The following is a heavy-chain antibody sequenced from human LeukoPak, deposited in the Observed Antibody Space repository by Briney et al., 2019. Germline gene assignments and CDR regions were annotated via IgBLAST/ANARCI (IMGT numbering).Heavy chain of an antibody. Sequence: GGSLRLSCAASGFTFSSYAMSWVRQAPGKGLEWVSVISGSGGSTYYADSVKGRFTISRDNSKNTLYLQMNSLRAEDTAVYYCAKDDGYSSYDAYGYWGQGTLVTVSS. V-gene: IGHV3-23*01. CDR2: ISGSGGST. CDR3: AKDDGYSSYDAYGY. D-gene: IGHD5-12*01. J-gene: IGHJ4*02. CDR1: GFTFSSYA.